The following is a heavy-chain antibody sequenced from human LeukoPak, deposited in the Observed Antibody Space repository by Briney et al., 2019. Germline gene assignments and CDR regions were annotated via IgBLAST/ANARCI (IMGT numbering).Heavy chain of an antibody. CDR2: IYTSGST. J-gene: IGHJ5*02. CDR1: GGSISSGSYY. Sequence: SQTLSLTCTVSGGSISSGSYYWSWIRQPAGKGLEWIGRIYTSGSTNYNPSLKSRVTISVDTSKNQFSLKLSSVTAADTAVYYCARGLYYDSSGRNWFDPWGQGTLVTVSS. CDR3: ARGLYYDSSGRNWFDP. V-gene: IGHV4-61*02. D-gene: IGHD3-22*01.